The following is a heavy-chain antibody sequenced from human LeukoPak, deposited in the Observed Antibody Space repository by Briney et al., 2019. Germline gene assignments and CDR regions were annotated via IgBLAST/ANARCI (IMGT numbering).Heavy chain of an antibody. CDR1: GFVFGHSW. CDR3: VRDRGYSTFDY. CDR2: INLDGSEI. Sequence: GGSLRLSCEASGFVFGHSWMSWVCQAPGKGLEWVANINLDGSEINYLDSLTGRLTISRDNAKDSLYLQMNGLRAEDTAVYFCVRDRGYSTFDYRGQGTLVTVSS. D-gene: IGHD3-22*01. V-gene: IGHV3-7*03. J-gene: IGHJ4*02.